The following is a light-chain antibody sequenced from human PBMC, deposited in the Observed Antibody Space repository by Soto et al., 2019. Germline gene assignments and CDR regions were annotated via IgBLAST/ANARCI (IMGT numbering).Light chain of an antibody. Sequence: QSALTQPPSVSGAPGQSVTISCTGSSSNIGAGYDVHWYQQLPGTAPKLLIYVNSNRPSGVPDRFSGSKSGTSASLAVTGLQAEDEADYYCQSYDNSLSGVVFGAGTKLTVL. V-gene: IGLV1-40*01. J-gene: IGLJ2*01. CDR3: QSYDNSLSGVV. CDR2: VNS. CDR1: SSNIGAGYD.